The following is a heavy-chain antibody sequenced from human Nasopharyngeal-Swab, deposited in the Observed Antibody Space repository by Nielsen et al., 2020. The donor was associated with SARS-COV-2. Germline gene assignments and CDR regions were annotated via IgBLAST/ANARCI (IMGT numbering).Heavy chain of an antibody. CDR1: GFTFSSYS. J-gene: IGHJ4*02. CDR2: ISSSSSTI. V-gene: IGHV3-48*01. Sequence: GESLKISCAASGFTFSSYSMNWVRQAPGKGLEWVSYISSSSSTIYYADSVKGRFTISRDNAKNSLYLQMNSLRAEDTAVYYCASARPVFDYWGQGTLVTVSS. D-gene: IGHD6-6*01. CDR3: ASARPVFDY.